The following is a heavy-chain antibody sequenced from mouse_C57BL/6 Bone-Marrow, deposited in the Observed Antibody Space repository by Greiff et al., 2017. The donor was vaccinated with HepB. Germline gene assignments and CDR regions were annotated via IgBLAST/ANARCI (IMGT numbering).Heavy chain of an antibody. CDR1: GYSITSGYY. V-gene: IGHV3-6*01. D-gene: IGHD2-12*01. CDR3: ARDIVFDY. Sequence: EVQLQQSGPGLVKPSQSLSLTCSVTGYSITSGYYWNWIRQFPRNKLEWMGYISNDGSNNYNPTLKNRITITRDTSKNPFYLKLNSVTTEDTATYYCARDIVFDYWGQGTTLTVSA. J-gene: IGHJ2*01. CDR2: ISNDGSN.